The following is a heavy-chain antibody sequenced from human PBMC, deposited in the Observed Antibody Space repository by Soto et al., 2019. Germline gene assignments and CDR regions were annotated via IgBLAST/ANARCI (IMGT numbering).Heavy chain of an antibody. CDR1: GGTFSSYA. Sequence: ASVKVSCKASGGTFSSYAISWVRQAPGQGLEWMGGIIPIFGTANYAQKFQGRVTITADESTSTAYMELSSLRSEDTAVYYCARGTYGYGIIDYWGQGTLVTVSS. CDR3: ARGTYGYGIIDY. V-gene: IGHV1-69*13. J-gene: IGHJ4*02. D-gene: IGHD5-12*01. CDR2: IIPIFGTA.